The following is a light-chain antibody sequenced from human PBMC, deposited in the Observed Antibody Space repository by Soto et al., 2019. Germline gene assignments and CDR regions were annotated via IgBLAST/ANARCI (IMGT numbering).Light chain of an antibody. CDR2: AAS. J-gene: IGKJ4*01. V-gene: IGKV1D-12*01. CDR3: QQANSFPHT. CDR1: QGISSW. Sequence: DIQMTQSPSSVSASVGDRVTITCRASQGISSWLVWYQQKPGKAPNLLIYAASRLQIGVPSRFSGSGSGTDFTLTISSPQPEDFATYDCQQANSFPHTFGGGTKVEIK.